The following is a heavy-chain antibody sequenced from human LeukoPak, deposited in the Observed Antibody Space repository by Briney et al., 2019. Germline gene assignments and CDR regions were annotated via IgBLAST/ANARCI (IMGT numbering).Heavy chain of an antibody. V-gene: IGHV3-66*01. D-gene: IGHD3-10*01. CDR3: ARARGYYGSGSYAFDI. J-gene: IGHJ3*02. Sequence: GGSLRLSCAASGFTVSSNYMSWVRQAPGKGLEWVSVIYSDGSTYYADSVKGRFDGSTYYADSVKGRFSISRDNSKNTLYLQMNSLRAEDTAVYYCARARGYYGSGSYAFDIWGQGTMVTVSS. CDR2: IYSDGST. CDR1: GFTVSSNY.